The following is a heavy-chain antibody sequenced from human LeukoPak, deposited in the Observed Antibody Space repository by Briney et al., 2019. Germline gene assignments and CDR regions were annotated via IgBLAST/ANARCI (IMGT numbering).Heavy chain of an antibody. V-gene: IGHV3-21*01. D-gene: IGHD6-19*01. CDR2: ISSSSSYI. CDR1: GFTFSSYS. CDR3: ARDRDSSGWN. Sequence: GGSLRLSCAASGFTFSSYSMNWVRQAPGKGLEWVSSISSSSSYIYYADLVKGRFTISRDNAKNSLYLQMNSLRAEDTAVYYCARDRDSSGWNWGQGTLVTVPS. J-gene: IGHJ4*02.